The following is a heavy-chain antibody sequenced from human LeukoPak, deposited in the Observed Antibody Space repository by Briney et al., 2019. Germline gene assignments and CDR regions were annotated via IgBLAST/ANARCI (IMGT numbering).Heavy chain of an antibody. CDR3: ARSPHSSSWSSAEYFQH. D-gene: IGHD6-13*01. CDR2: IYPGDSDT. CDR1: GYSFTSYW. J-gene: IGHJ1*01. V-gene: IGHV5-51*01. Sequence: GESLKISCKGSGYSFTSYWIGWVRQMPGKGLEWMGIIYPGDSDTRYSPSFQGQVTISADKSISTAYLQWSSLKASDTAMYYCARSPHSSSWSSAEYFQHWGQGTLVTVSS.